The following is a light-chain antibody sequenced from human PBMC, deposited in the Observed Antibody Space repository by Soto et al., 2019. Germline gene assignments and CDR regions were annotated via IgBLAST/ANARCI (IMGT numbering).Light chain of an antibody. Sequence: DIQMTQSPSTLSASVGDRVTITCRASQSINSWFAWYQQKPGKAPKDLIYKTSSLESGVPSRFSVSGSGTDFTLTISSLQPDDFATDYCQQCNTYPYTFGQGTKLESK. CDR3: QQCNTYPYT. J-gene: IGKJ2*01. CDR1: QSINSW. CDR2: KTS. V-gene: IGKV1-5*03.